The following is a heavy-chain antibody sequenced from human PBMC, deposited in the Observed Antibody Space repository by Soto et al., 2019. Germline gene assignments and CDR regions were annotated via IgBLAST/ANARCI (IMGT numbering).Heavy chain of an antibody. CDR1: GFSFSNYG. CDR3: TKDAEAYDFAFDK. Sequence: LRLSCAASGFSFSNYGMNWVRQAPGKGLEWVSGITKTGRSTFIADSVRGRFTISGDNLKNIMYLQMNSLRVDDTALYYCTKDAEAYDFAFDKWGQGTMVTVSS. CDR2: ITKTGRST. V-gene: IGHV3-23*01. J-gene: IGHJ3*02. D-gene: IGHD3-3*01.